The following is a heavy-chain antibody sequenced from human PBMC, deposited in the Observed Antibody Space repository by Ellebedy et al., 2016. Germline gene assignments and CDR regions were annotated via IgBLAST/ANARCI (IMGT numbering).Heavy chain of an antibody. D-gene: IGHD4-17*01. CDR3: ARTYGAYSPFDH. V-gene: IGHV4-59*01. CDR2: IYEGGSP. Sequence: SETLSLTCTVSGGSISRFYWNWIRQPPGKGLEWLGYIYEGGSPNNNPSLKSRVTLSVDTSKNQFSLKLSSVTAADPAVYYCARTYGAYSPFDHWGQGTLVTVSS. CDR1: GGSISRFY. J-gene: IGHJ4*02.